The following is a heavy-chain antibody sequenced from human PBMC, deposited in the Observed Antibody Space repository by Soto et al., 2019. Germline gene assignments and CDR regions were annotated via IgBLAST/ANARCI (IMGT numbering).Heavy chain of an antibody. D-gene: IGHD2-21*02. V-gene: IGHV3-23*01. CDR1: GFTFATFG. J-gene: IGHJ5*02. CDR2: ISATGGTT. Sequence: EVQLLESGGNLIQPGESLRLSCAASGFTFATFGMTWARRAPGKGLQWVSSISATGGTTLYADSVKGRFTIFKDTSTNTLFLQMDSLRVEDTATYFCAKAARRTDWYSDSWGQGTRVIVSS. CDR3: AKAARRTDWYSDS.